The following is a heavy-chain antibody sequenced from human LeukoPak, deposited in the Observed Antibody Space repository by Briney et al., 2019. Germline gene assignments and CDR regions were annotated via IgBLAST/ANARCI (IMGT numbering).Heavy chain of an antibody. CDR2: ISYDGREK. V-gene: IGHV3-30*03. CDR1: GFMFSNYA. CDR3: ARPQQLPWDAFDI. Sequence: PGGSLRLSCVASGFMFSNYAMHWVRQAPGKGLEWVALISYDGREKYYADSVKGRFTISRDNSKNTLYLQMSSLRVEDTALYYCARPQQLPWDAFDIWGQGTMVTVSS. J-gene: IGHJ3*02. D-gene: IGHD6-13*01.